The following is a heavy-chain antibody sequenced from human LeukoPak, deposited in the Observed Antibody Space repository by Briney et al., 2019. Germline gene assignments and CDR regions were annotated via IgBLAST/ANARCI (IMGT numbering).Heavy chain of an antibody. D-gene: IGHD3-10*01. CDR1: GFTFSSYA. J-gene: IGHJ4*02. Sequence: SGGSLTLSCAASGFTFSSYAMSWLRQAPGKGLEWVSAISGSGGSTYYADSVKGRFTISRDNSKNTLYLQMNSLRAADTAVYYCAKDRVYYGSGSYFTYWGQGTLVTVSS. V-gene: IGHV3-23*01. CDR3: AKDRVYYGSGSYFTY. CDR2: ISGSGGST.